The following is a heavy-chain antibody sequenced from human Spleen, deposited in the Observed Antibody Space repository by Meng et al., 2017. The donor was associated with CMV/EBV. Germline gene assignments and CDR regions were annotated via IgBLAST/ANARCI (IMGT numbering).Heavy chain of an antibody. D-gene: IGHD3-10*01. CDR1: GGCVSGYY. J-gene: IGHJ4*02. CDR2: INHSGST. CDR3: ARGGGLVGAKIYFDY. V-gene: IGHV4-34*01. Sequence: VDGGCVSGYYWSWIRQAPGKGMEWIGEINHSGSTNYNPAPKSRVTISVDTSKNQFSLKLSSVTAADTAVYYCARGGGLVGAKIYFDYWGQGTLVTVSS.